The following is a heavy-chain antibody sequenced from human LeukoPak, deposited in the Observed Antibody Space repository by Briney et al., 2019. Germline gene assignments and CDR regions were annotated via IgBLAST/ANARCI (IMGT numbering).Heavy chain of an antibody. V-gene: IGHV4-39*01. CDR2: IDYRGTT. J-gene: IGHJ4*02. Sequence: SETLSLTCTVSGGSVSSSDSYWVWVRQPPGEGLEWIWGIDYRGTTYYNPSLKSRPTISVDTSKNQFSLKMTSVTAADTAVYYCARRGLVVVPLWGQGTLVTVSS. CDR3: ARRGLVVVPL. D-gene: IGHD2-21*01. CDR1: GGSVSSSDSY.